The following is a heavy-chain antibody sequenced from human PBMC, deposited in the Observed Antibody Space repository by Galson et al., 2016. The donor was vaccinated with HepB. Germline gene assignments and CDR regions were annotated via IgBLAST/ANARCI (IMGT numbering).Heavy chain of an antibody. Sequence: SLRLSCAVSEFIFRGYWMQWVRQAPGKGLVWVARINGDGTRTVYGDSVKGRFTISRDNAKSTRYLQMNTLRVDDTAMYYCSRDRAFMADTWGPGTLVTISS. D-gene: IGHD5-24*01. CDR1: EFIFRGYW. CDR2: INGDGTRT. J-gene: IGHJ5*02. CDR3: SRDRAFMADT. V-gene: IGHV3-74*01.